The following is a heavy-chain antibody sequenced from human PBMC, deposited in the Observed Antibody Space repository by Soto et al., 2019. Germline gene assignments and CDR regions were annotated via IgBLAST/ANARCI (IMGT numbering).Heavy chain of an antibody. J-gene: IGHJ3*02. V-gene: IGHV3-30*18. Sequence: QVQLVESGEGVVQPGRSLRLSGAASGFTFSTYGMHWVREAPGKGLEWVAVMGNDGITTFYADSVKGRFTISRDNSKNTLFLQMNSLRADDTAVYYCAKEFQWELHAFAIWGQGTMVTVSS. CDR3: AKEFQWELHAFAI. CDR1: GFTFSTYG. D-gene: IGHD1-26*01. CDR2: MGNDGITT.